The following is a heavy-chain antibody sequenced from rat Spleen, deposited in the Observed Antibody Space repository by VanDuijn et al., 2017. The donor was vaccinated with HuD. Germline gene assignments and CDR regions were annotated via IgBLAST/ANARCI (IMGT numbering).Heavy chain of an antibody. J-gene: IGHJ2*01. CDR2: ISPGGVST. Sequence: EVQLVESDGGLVQPGRSLKLSCAASGFTFSNYGMHWIRQAPTKGLEWVTSISPGGVSTFYRDSVKGRFTISRDNAKSTLYLQMDSLRSEDTATYYCAADYFDGTYYPFDYWGQGIMVTVSS. V-gene: IGHV5-19*01. CDR3: AADYFDGTYYPFDY. D-gene: IGHD1-12*02. CDR1: GFTFSNYG.